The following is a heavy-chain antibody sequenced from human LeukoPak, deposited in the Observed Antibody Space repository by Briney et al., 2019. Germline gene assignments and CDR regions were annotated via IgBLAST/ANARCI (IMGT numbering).Heavy chain of an antibody. D-gene: IGHD2-21*02. J-gene: IGHJ4*02. Sequence: GGSLRLSCAASGFTFSSYAMTWVRQAPGKGLEWVSSITGGGGSTYYADSVKGRFTISRDNSKNTLYLQMNSLRAEDTAVYYCEKYLRVTPPHFDYWGQGTLVTVSS. CDR1: GFTFSSYA. CDR2: ITGGGGST. CDR3: EKYLRVTPPHFDY. V-gene: IGHV3-23*01.